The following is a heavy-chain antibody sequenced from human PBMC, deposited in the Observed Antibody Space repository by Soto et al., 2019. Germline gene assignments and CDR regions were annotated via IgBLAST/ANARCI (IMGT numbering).Heavy chain of an antibody. V-gene: IGHV4-39*07. CDR1: GDSISSNNYY. D-gene: IGHD6-19*01. J-gene: IGHJ4*02. CDR3: AMTGYSSGWYYFDY. Sequence: SETLSLTCTVSGDSISSNNYYWGWIRQPPGKGLEWIGGINYSGSTNYNPSLKSRVTISVDTSKNQFSLKLSSVTAADTAVYYCAMTGYSSGWYYFDYWGQGTRVTVAS. CDR2: INYSGST.